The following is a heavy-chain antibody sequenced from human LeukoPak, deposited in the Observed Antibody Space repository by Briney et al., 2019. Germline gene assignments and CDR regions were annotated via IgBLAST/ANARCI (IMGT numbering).Heavy chain of an antibody. CDR1: GGSISTYY. CDR3: ARSYSSRGYYYGMDV. V-gene: IGHV4-59*01. Sequence: SETLSLTCTVSGGSISTYYWSWIRQPPGKGLEWIGYIYYSGSTSYNPSLRSRVTISLDTSDNQFSLKLTSVTAADTAVYYCARSYSSRGYYYGMDVWGQGTTVTVSS. D-gene: IGHD6-13*01. J-gene: IGHJ6*02. CDR2: IYYSGST.